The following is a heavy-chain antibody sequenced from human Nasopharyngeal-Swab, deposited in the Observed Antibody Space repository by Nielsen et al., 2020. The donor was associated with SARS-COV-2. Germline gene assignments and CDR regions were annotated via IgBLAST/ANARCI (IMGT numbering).Heavy chain of an antibody. CDR3: ARDPGWLQFDY. J-gene: IGHJ4*02. CDR2: INQDGSQR. V-gene: IGHV3-7*03. Sequence: GGSLRLSCAASGLTFSSFWMTWVRQAPGKGLEWVANINQDGSQRNYVDSVKGRFTISRDNAKNSLYLQMNSLRDDDTAVYYCARDPGWLQFDYWGQGTLVTVSS. CDR1: GLTFSSFW. D-gene: IGHD5-24*01.